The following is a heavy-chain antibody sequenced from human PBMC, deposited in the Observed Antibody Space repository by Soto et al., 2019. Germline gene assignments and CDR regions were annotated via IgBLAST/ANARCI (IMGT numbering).Heavy chain of an antibody. V-gene: IGHV4-30-2*01. CDR2: ISQFGSP. Sequence: QLHLQESGSGLVKPSQDLSLTCAVSGGSVTSEGHSWAWIRQPPGKGLEWIGYISQFGSPYYSPSFEGRVTMSLDRSKNQISLRLKSATAADTALYFCARARLRFWSGATFDYFNGLDVWGQGTPVTVSS. CDR3: ARARLRFWSGATFDYFNGLDV. CDR1: GGSVTSEGHS. J-gene: IGHJ6*02. D-gene: IGHD3-3*01.